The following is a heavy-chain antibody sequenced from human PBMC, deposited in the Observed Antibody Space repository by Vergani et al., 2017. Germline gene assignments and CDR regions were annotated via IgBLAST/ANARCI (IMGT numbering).Heavy chain of an antibody. CDR3: ARHGEDKNFXGDCYSGYYYGMDV. Sequence: EVQLLQSGAEVKKPGESVKISCKGSGYSFTSYWIGWVRQLPGKGLEWMGIIYPGDSDTRYSPSFQGQVTISADKSISTAYLQWSSLKASDTAVYYCARHGEDKNFXGDCYSGYYYGMDVWGQGTTVTVSS. J-gene: IGHJ6*02. D-gene: IGHD2-21*02. V-gene: IGHV5-51*01. CDR1: GYSFTSYW. CDR2: IYPGDSDT.